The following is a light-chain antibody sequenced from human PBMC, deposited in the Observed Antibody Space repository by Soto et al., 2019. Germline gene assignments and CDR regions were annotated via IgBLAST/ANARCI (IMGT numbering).Light chain of an antibody. J-gene: IGLJ1*01. Sequence: QSVLTQPASVSGSPGQSIAISCTGSSSDIGIYKYVSWYQQHPGKVPKLLIYMVSNRPSGVSNRFSGSKSGNTASLTISGLQAEDEADYFCTSPTPGSLYVFGTGTKVTVL. V-gene: IGLV2-14*01. CDR3: TSPTPGSLYV. CDR1: SSDIGIYKY. CDR2: MVS.